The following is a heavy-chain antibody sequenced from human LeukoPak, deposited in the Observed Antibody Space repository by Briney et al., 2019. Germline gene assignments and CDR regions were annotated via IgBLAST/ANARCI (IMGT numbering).Heavy chain of an antibody. V-gene: IGHV4-4*07. Sequence: SETLSLTCTVSGGSIINYYWSWIRQPAGTGLEWVGRIYVTGSTIYNPSLQSRLSMSVDTSKNQFSLRLTSVTAADTAVYYCARLKYYDSTGYPPGYYMDVWGKGITVTVSS. CDR3: ARLKYYDSTGYPPGYYMDV. D-gene: IGHD3-22*01. CDR1: GGSIINYY. CDR2: IYVTGST. J-gene: IGHJ6*03.